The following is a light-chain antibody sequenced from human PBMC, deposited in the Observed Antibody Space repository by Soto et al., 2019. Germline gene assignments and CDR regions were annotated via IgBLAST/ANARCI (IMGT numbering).Light chain of an antibody. CDR2: AAS. Sequence: DIQMTQSPSSLSASVGDRVTITCRASQSISSYLNWYQRKPGKAPKLLIYAASSLQSGVPSRFSGSGSGTDFTLTINSLQPEDFPTYYCQQSYSTSCTFGQGTKLEIK. CDR3: QQSYSTSCT. CDR1: QSISSY. J-gene: IGKJ2*02. V-gene: IGKV1-39*01.